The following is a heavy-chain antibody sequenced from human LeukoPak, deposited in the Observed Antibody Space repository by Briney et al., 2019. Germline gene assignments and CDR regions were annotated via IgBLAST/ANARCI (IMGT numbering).Heavy chain of an antibody. Sequence: GRSLRLSCAASGFPLSTDGTFWARQAPGKGLEWLAYIRYDGSNTKYADSVKGRFTISRDNSKNTLDLQMNSLRAEDTAVYYCAKPGTGSNYYMDVWGKGTTVTVSS. CDR2: IRYDGSNT. J-gene: IGHJ6*03. D-gene: IGHD1-1*01. CDR3: AKPGTGSNYYMDV. CDR1: GFPLSTDG. V-gene: IGHV3-30*02.